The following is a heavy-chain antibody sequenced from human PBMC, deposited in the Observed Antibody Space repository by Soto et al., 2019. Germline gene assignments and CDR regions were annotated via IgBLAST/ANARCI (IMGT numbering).Heavy chain of an antibody. D-gene: IGHD3-22*01. CDR2: IDRRGNA. V-gene: IGHV4-34*01. CDR3: ARGRSSGYSSAVDN. J-gene: IGHJ4*02. CDR1: GQSFSGYY. Sequence: SETLSLTCAVYGQSFSGYYLTWIPKPPAKGLVWIGEIDRRGNANYNPSLKSRVTISADTSKNQFSLRLTSVTAADTAVYYCARGRSSGYSSAVDNWGQGNMVT.